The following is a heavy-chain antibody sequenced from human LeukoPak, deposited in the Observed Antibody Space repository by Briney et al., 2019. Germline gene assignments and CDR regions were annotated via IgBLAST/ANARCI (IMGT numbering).Heavy chain of an antibody. CDR3: AREGGYSGYDYSRNYFDY. V-gene: IGHV1-69*04. CDR1: GGTFSSYV. Sequence: ASVKVSCKASGGTFSSYVISWVRQAPGQGLEWMGRIIPILGIANYAQKFQGRVTITADKATSTAYMELSSLRSEDTAVYYCAREGGYSGYDYSRNYFDYWGQGTLVTVSS. CDR2: IIPILGIA. D-gene: IGHD5-12*01. J-gene: IGHJ4*02.